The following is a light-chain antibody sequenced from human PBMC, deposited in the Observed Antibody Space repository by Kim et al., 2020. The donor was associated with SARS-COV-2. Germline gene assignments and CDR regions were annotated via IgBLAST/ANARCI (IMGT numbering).Light chain of an antibody. CDR3: AAWDDSQNGLV. J-gene: IGLJ2*01. CDR2: STN. CDR1: TSNIRINA. Sequence: TISRTGSTSNIRINAIGWYQQLPGTAPKLLIYSTNQRTSGVPDRFSGSKSGPSASLAISGLQSEDEADYYCAAWDDSQNGLVFGGGTQLTVL. V-gene: IGLV1-44*01.